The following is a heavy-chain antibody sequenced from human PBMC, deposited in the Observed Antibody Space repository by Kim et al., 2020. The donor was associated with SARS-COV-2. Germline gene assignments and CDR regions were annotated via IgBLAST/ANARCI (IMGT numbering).Heavy chain of an antibody. J-gene: IGHJ4*02. CDR2: I. CDR3: ARGWFGQVGDY. Sequence: IHYADSVRGRFTIPRSNARNSVYLHMNSLRVDDTAVYSCARGWFGQVGDYWGQGTRVTVSS. V-gene: IGHV3-21*01. D-gene: IGHD3-10*01.